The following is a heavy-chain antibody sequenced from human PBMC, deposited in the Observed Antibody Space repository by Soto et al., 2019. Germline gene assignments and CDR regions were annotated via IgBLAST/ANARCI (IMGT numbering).Heavy chain of an antibody. CDR1: GGSISSYS. J-gene: IGHJ4*02. D-gene: IGHD2-21*01. V-gene: IGHV4-59*08. Sequence: PSETLSLTCTVSGGSISSYSWTWIRQPPGRRLEWIGYMYYTGSTNYNPSLKSRVSISVDTSKNQFSLKLRSVTAEDTAVYYCAGLDSRKGHYYDYWGQGTLVTVSS. CDR2: MYYTGST. CDR3: AGLDSRKGHYYDY.